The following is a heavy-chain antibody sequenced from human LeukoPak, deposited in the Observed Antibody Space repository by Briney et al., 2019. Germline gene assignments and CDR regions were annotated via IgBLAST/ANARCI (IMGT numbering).Heavy chain of an antibody. CDR3: ASSRGGDGD. CDR2: IWYDGSNK. Sequence: GRSLRLSCEASGFTFSSYGMHWVRQAPGKGLEWVAVIWYDGSNKYYADSVKGRFTISRDNSKNTLYLQMNSLRAEDTAVYYCASSRGGDGDWGQGTLVTVSS. J-gene: IGHJ4*02. V-gene: IGHV3-33*01. D-gene: IGHD2-21*02. CDR1: GFTFSSYG.